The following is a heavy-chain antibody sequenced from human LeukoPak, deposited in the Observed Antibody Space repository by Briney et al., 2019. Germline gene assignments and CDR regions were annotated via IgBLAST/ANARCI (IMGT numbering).Heavy chain of an antibody. CDR3: ARDFGCRSSCSDAFDI. CDR1: GFTFRSYE. D-gene: IGHD6-13*01. CDR2: LSSSGSAF. J-gene: IGHJ3*02. V-gene: IGHV3-48*03. Sequence: GGSLTLSCEDSGFTFRSYEMNWVRQAPGKGLEWIAYLSSSGSAFSYADSVKGRFTIARDNAKNSVYLEMNSLRAEDTAVYYCARDFGCRSSCSDAFDIWGQGTMVTVSS.